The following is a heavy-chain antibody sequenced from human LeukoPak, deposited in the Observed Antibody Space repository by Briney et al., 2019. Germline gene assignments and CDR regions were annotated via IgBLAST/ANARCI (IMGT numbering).Heavy chain of an antibody. J-gene: IGHJ4*02. CDR3: ARGGSYYFDY. D-gene: IGHD3-16*01. V-gene: IGHV3-48*03. CDR1: GFTFSSYE. Sequence: PGGSLRLSCAASGFTFSSYEIHWVRQAPGKGLAWVSYISSSGSTKLYSDSVRGRFTISRDNAKNSLYLQMNSLRAEDTAVYYCARGGSYYFDYWGRGTLVTVSS. CDR2: ISSSGSTK.